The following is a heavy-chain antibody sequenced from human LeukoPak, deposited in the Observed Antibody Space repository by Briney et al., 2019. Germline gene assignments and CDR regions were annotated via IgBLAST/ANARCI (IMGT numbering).Heavy chain of an antibody. CDR2: INHSGST. CDR1: GGSFSGYY. V-gene: IGHV4-34*01. CDR3: ARDRFYIAAAGTGRNWFDP. D-gene: IGHD6-13*01. J-gene: IGHJ5*02. Sequence: SETLSLTCAVYGGSFSGYYWSWIRQPPGRGLEWIGEINHSGSTNYNPSLKSRVTISVDTSKNQFSLKLSSVTAADTAVYYCARDRFYIAAAGTGRNWFDPWGQGTLVTVSS.